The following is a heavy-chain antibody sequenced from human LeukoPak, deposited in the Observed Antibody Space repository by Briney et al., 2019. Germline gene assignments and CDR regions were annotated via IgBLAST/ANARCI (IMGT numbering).Heavy chain of an antibody. V-gene: IGHV4-59*12. CDR3: AKIKRRWPDPTINWFDP. J-gene: IGHJ5*02. Sequence: PSETLSLTCTVSGGSISSYYWSWIRQPPGKGLEWIGYIYYSGSTNYNPSLKSRVTISLDTSKNQFSLKLSSVTAADTAVYYCAKIKRRWPDPTINWFDPWGQGTLVTVSS. CDR2: IYYSGST. D-gene: IGHD4-23*01. CDR1: GGSISSYY.